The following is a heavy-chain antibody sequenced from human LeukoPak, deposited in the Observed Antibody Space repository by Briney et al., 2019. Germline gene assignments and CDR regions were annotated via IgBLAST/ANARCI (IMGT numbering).Heavy chain of an antibody. Sequence: EASVKVSCKASGYTFTSYGISWVRQAPGQGLEWMGWISAYNGNTNYAQKLQGRVTMTTDTSTSTAYMELRSLRSDDTAVYYCAREYCSGGSCYSGYWGQGTLVTVSS. CDR1: GYTFTSYG. CDR2: ISAYNGNT. D-gene: IGHD2-15*01. V-gene: IGHV1-18*01. J-gene: IGHJ4*02. CDR3: AREYCSGGSCYSGY.